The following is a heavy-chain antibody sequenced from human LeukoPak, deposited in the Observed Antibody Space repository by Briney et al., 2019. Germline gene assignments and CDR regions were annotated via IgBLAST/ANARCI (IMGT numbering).Heavy chain of an antibody. J-gene: IGHJ4*02. D-gene: IGHD6-13*01. CDR2: ISYDGSNK. CDR1: GFTFSTYA. CDR3: AREGYSSSCYFDY. Sequence: PGGSLRLSCAASGFTFSTYAIHWVRQAPGKGLEWVAVISYDGSNKYYADSVKGRFTISRDNSKNTLYLQMNSLRADDTSVYYCAREGYSSSCYFDYWGQGTLVTVSS. V-gene: IGHV3-30-3*01.